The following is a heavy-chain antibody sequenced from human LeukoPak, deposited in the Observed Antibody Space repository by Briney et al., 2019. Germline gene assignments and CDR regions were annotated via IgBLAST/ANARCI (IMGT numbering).Heavy chain of an antibody. CDR2: LSVYNGNT. J-gene: IGHJ4*02. V-gene: IGHV1-18*01. D-gene: IGHD3-3*01. CDR1: GYTFTSYG. Sequence: ASVKVSCKASGYTFTSYGISWVRQAPGQGLEWMGWLSVYNGNTKYVQKFQGRVTMTTDTSTRTAYMELRSLRSDDTAVYYCARHTGSLYDFWSGYIDYWGQGTLVTVSS. CDR3: ARHTGSLYDFWSGYIDY.